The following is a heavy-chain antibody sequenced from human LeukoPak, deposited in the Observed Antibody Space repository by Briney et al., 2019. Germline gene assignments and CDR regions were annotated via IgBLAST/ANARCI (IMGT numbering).Heavy chain of an antibody. CDR1: GGSISNGGYY. Sequence: PSQTLSLTCTVSGGSISNGGYYWSWIRQHPGKGLEWIGFIYYSGNPDYNPSLKSRVSISVDTSKNQISLKLSSVTAADTAVYYCARSDSSGYHYEMDVWGQGTTVTVSS. D-gene: IGHD3-22*01. CDR2: IYYSGNP. J-gene: IGHJ6*02. CDR3: ARSDSSGYHYEMDV. V-gene: IGHV4-31*03.